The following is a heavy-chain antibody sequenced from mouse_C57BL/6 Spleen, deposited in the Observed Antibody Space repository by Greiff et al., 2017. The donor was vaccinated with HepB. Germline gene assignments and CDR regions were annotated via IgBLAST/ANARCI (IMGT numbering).Heavy chain of an antibody. Sequence: VQLVESGPGLVAPSQSLSITCTVSGFSLTSYAISWVRQPPGKGLEWLGVIWTGGGTNYNSALKSRLSISKDNSKSQVFLKMNSLQTDDTARYYCARNRGYGSSYPFDYWGQGTTLTVSS. J-gene: IGHJ2*01. CDR1: GFSLTSYA. V-gene: IGHV2-9-1*01. CDR3: ARNRGYGSSYPFDY. CDR2: IWTGGGT. D-gene: IGHD1-1*01.